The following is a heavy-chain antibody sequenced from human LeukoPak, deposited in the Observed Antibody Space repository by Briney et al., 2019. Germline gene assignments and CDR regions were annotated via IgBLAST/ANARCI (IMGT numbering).Heavy chain of an antibody. V-gene: IGHV1-69*05. CDR2: IIAIFGKA. J-gene: IGHJ4*02. CDR3: AREPHYDESR. CDR1: GGTFRSYG. D-gene: IGHD4-17*01. Sequence: SVKVSCKESGGTFRSYGISWVRQGPGEGVEGMGRIIAIFGKANYAKKLQGRVTITTDESTRTAYMEKNRLRSGGTGVYYCAREPHYDESRWRQGTLLTVSS.